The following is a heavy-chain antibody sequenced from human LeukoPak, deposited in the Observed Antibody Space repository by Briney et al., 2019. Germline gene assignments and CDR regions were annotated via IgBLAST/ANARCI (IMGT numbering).Heavy chain of an antibody. CDR1: GGSFSGYY. CDR2: ISGSGST. J-gene: IGHJ5*02. V-gene: IGHV4-4*07. Sequence: SETLSLTCAVYGGSFSGYYWSWMRQPAGKGLEWIGRISGSGSTTYNPSLKSRLSISIDTSKNQFSLKLMSVTAADTAVYYCARDSGTTGEVKFDPWGQGTLVTVSS. CDR3: ARDSGTTGEVKFDP. D-gene: IGHD3-10*01.